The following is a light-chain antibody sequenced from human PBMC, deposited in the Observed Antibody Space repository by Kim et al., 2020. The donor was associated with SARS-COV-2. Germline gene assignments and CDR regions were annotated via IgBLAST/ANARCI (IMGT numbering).Light chain of an antibody. CDR2: EAT. CDR1: QSVSSH. J-gene: IGKJ4*01. CDR3: HQHAYWPLT. V-gene: IGKV3-11*01. Sequence: EIVLTQSPATLSLSPGERATVSCRASQSVSSHLAWYQQKPGQAPRLLIYEATNRATGIPARFSGSGSGTDFTLTISSLEHEDFAVYYCHQHAYWPLTFGGGTNVEL.